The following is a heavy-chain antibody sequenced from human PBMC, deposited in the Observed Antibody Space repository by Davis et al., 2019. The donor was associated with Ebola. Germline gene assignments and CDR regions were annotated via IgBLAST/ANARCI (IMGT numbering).Heavy chain of an antibody. CDR3: AKGDCSSTSCNTYYYYYGMDV. V-gene: IGHV3-30*02. CDR1: GFTFSSYG. Sequence: GESLKISCAASGFTFSSYGMHWVRQAPGKGLEWVAVIWYDGSNKYYADSVKGRFTISRDNSKNTLYLQMNSLRAEDTAVYYCAKGDCSSTSCNTYYYYYGMDVWGKGTTVTVSS. D-gene: IGHD2-2*02. CDR2: IWYDGSNK. J-gene: IGHJ6*04.